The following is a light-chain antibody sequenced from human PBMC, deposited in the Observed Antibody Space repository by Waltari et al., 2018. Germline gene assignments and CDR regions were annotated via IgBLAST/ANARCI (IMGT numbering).Light chain of an antibody. V-gene: IGKV2-28*01. CDR1: QSLLHSNGYNY. CDR2: LGS. Sequence: DIMMTQSPLSLPVTPGEPASISCKSSQSLLHSNGYNYLDWYLQKPGQSPQLLIFLGSNRASGVPDRVSGSGSGTVFTLKISRVETDDVGGYYCMQGLQSPLTVGGGTRVESK. J-gene: IGKJ4*01. CDR3: MQGLQSPLT.